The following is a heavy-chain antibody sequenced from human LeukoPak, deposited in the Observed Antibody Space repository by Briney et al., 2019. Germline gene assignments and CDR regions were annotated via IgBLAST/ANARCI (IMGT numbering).Heavy chain of an antibody. CDR1: GFSLSTSGVG. Sequence: ESGPTLVKPTQTLTLTCTFSGFSLSTSGVGVGWIRQPPGKALEWLALIYWDDDERYSPSLKSRLTITKDTSKNQVVLTMTNMDPVDTATYYCAHRPVCRTSCYYYWFDPWGQGTLVTVSS. V-gene: IGHV2-5*02. D-gene: IGHD2-2*01. CDR2: IYWDDDE. CDR3: AHRPVCRTSCYYYWFDP. J-gene: IGHJ5*02.